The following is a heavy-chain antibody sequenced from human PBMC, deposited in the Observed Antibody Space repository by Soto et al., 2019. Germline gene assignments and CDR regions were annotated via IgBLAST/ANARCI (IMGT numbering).Heavy chain of an antibody. CDR2: IYYSGST. Sequence: SETLSLTCTVSGGSISSSSYYWGWIRQPPGKGLEWIGSIYYSGSTYYNPSLKSRVTISVDTSKNQFSLKLSSVTAADTAVYYCARVKGSGSWVYYYMDVWGKGTTVTVSS. V-gene: IGHV4-39*07. CDR1: GGSISSSSYY. CDR3: ARVKGSGSWVYYYMDV. J-gene: IGHJ6*03. D-gene: IGHD3-10*01.